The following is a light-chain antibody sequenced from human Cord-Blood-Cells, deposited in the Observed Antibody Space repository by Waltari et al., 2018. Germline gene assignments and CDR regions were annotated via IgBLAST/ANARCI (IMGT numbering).Light chain of an antibody. Sequence: QSALTQPASVSGSPGQSITISCTGTSSDVGSYNLVSWYQQHPGKAPKLMIYERSKRPVGVSNRFSGSKSGNTASLTISGLQAEDEADYYCCSYAGSSTVVFGGGTKLTVL. V-gene: IGLV2-23*01. CDR1: SSDVGSYNL. CDR3: CSYAGSSTVV. J-gene: IGLJ2*01. CDR2: ERS.